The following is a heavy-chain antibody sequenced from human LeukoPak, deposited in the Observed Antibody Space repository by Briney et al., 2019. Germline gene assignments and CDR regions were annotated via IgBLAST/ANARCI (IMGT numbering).Heavy chain of an antibody. CDR2: INPTSGGT. D-gene: IGHD3-22*01. J-gene: IGHJ4*02. V-gene: IGHV1-2*02. Sequence: ASVKVSCKTSGYTFTGYYIQWVRQAPGQGLEWMGYINPTSGGTNYAQEFQGRVTMTRDTSISTAYMELSRLTSDDTAVYYCARGPNRQGDYYDSSGYYLMFAYWGQGTLVTVSS. CDR1: GYTFTGYY. CDR3: ARGPNRQGDYYDSSGYYLMFAY.